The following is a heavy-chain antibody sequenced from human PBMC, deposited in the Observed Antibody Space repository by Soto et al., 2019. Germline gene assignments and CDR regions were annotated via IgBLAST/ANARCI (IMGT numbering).Heavy chain of an antibody. Sequence: QITLNESGPTVVRPTETLTLTCRFSGFSLTTSGVGVGWIRQSPGKAPEWLALIYLDDDKRYSASLKSRLTITKDTSKNQVVLTVSDLDPTDTATYYCAHRVLRTIFGLVTTTAISFDFWGQGTPGAVSS. V-gene: IGHV2-5*02. D-gene: IGHD3-3*01. CDR1: GFSLTTSGVG. CDR2: IYLDDDK. CDR3: AHRVLRTIFGLVTTTAISFDF. J-gene: IGHJ4*02.